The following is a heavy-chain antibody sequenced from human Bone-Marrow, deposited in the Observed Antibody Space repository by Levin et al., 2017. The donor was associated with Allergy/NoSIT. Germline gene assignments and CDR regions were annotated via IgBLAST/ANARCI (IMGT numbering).Heavy chain of an antibody. J-gene: IGHJ6*02. D-gene: IGHD3-3*01. Sequence: GGSLRLSCAASGFTFSSFAMHWVRQAPGKGLERVALISYDGSKTDYADSVKGRFTISRDNSQDTLYLQMNSLRADDTALYYCARGSSYFDFWGGYSDVWGQGTPVTVSS. CDR1: GFTFSSFA. CDR2: ISYDGSKT. V-gene: IGHV3-30-3*01. CDR3: ARGSSYFDFWGGYSDV.